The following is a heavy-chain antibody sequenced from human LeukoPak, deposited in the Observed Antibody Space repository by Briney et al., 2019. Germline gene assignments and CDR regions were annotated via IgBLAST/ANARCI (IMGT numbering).Heavy chain of an antibody. D-gene: IGHD4-23*01. J-gene: IGHJ4*02. Sequence: GGSLRLSCAASGFTFSSYAMSWVRQTPGKGLEWVSAISGSGGSTYYADSVKGRFTISRDNSKNTLYLQMNSLRAEDTAVYYCAKGLDYGGYFDYWGQGTLVTVSS. CDR2: ISGSGGST. CDR3: AKGLDYGGYFDY. CDR1: GFTFSSYA. V-gene: IGHV3-23*01.